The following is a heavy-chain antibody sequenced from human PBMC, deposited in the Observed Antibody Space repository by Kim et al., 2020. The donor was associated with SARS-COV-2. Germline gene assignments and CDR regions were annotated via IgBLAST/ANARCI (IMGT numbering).Heavy chain of an antibody. Sequence: GGSLRLSCAASGFSFNNAWMNWVRQAPGAALEWVGHIKSTTHGATTDYAAPGKGRFSVSREDSQNTLYLQMNSLKPEDTAVYYCSTDAVIGASCRGGDCYGLGAWGQGTLVTVSS. CDR2: IKSTTHGATT. CDR1: GFSFNNAW. D-gene: IGHD2-21*02. CDR3: STDAVIGASCRGGDCYGLGA. V-gene: IGHV3-15*01. J-gene: IGHJ5*02.